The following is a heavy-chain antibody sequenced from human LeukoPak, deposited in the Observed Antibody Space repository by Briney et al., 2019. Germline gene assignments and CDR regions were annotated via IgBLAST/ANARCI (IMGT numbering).Heavy chain of an antibody. CDR1: GGSISSGDYY. D-gene: IGHD3-10*01. V-gene: IGHV4-30-4*01. J-gene: IGHJ4*02. CDR3: ARGTYYYGSGSLDY. CDR2: IYYSGSA. Sequence: SETLSLTCTVSGGSISSGDYYWSWIRQSPGKGLEWIGHIYYSGSAYYNPSLKSRVTISVDTSKNQFSLKLSSVTAADTAVYYCARGTYYYGSGSLDYWGQGTLVTVSS.